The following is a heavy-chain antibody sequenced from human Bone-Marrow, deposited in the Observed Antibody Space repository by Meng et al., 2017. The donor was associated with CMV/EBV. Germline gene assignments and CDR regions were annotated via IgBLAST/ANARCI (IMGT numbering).Heavy chain of an antibody. Sequence: SVKVSCKASGGTFSSYAISWVRQAPGQGLEWMGGIIPILGIANYAQKFQGRVTITADKSTSTAYMELSSLRSEDTAVYYCACGDFWSGHYYYYGMDVWGQGTTVTVSS. D-gene: IGHD3-3*01. J-gene: IGHJ6*02. CDR3: ACGDFWSGHYYYYGMDV. CDR1: GGTFSSYA. CDR2: IIPILGIA. V-gene: IGHV1-69*10.